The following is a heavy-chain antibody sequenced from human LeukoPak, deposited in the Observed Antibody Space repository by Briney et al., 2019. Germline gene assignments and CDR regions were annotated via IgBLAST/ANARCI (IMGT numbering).Heavy chain of an antibody. J-gene: IGHJ3*02. CDR2: INPNSGGT. D-gene: IGHD3-10*01. V-gene: IGHV1-2*02. CDR3: ARGLVRGVIIKGVVFDI. CDR1: GYTFTGYY. Sequence: ASVKVSCKAFGYTFTGYYMHWVRQAPGQGLEWMGWINPNSGGTNYAQKFQGRVTMTRDTSISTAYMELSSLRSEDTAVYYCARGLVRGVIIKGVVFDIWGQGTMVTVSS.